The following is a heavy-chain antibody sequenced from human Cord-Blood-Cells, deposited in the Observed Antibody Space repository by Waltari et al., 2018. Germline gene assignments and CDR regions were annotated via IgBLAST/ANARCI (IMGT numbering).Heavy chain of an antibody. J-gene: IGHJ4*02. CDR1: GGSISSGSYS. V-gene: IGHV4-61*09. CDR2: LYTSGST. Sequence: QVQLQESGPGLVKPSQTLSLTCTASGGSISSGSYSWSWIRQPAGKGLDWIGYLYTSGSTNYNPSLKSRVTISVDTSKNQFSLKLSSVTAADTAVYYCARGAIFGVVIDYWGQGTLVTVSS. CDR3: ARGAIFGVVIDY. D-gene: IGHD3-3*01.